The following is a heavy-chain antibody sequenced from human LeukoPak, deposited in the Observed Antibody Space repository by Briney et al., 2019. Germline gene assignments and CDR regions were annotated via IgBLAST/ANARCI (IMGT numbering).Heavy chain of an antibody. J-gene: IGHJ4*02. CDR1: GGSISEYY. Sequence: SETLSLTCTVSGGSISEYYWSWIRQPPGKGLEWIGSSYNSGSTNYNPSLKSRVTISVDTSKNQLSLRLSSVTAADTAVYYCSRLDGKVEMAIDYWGQGTLVTVSS. CDR3: SRLDGKVEMAIDY. CDR2: SYNSGST. V-gene: IGHV4-59*08. D-gene: IGHD5-24*01.